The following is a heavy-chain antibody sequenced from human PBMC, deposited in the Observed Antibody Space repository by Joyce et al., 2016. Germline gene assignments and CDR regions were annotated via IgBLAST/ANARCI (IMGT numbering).Heavy chain of an antibody. CDR1: AFTLSNYE. J-gene: IGHJ4*02. Sequence: EVQMVESGGGFVQPGGSLRLSCAASAFTLSNYEMNWGRQAPGKGREWISFISSSGDSTYYADSVKGRFTISRDNDKNSLFLQLNSLRAEDTAVYYCARDEIGVGAIDSWGQGTLVTVSS. CDR2: ISSSGDST. V-gene: IGHV3-48*03. D-gene: IGHD2-2*01. CDR3: ARDEIGVGAIDS.